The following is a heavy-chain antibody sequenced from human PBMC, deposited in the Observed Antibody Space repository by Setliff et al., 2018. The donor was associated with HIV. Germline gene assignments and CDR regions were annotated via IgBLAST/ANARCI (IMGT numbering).Heavy chain of an antibody. V-gene: IGHV4-39*07. CDR1: GGSISSGDYY. CDR3: AREIYGGNSRPFDY. J-gene: IGHJ4*02. D-gene: IGHD4-17*01. CDR2: IYYSGST. Sequence: SETLSLTCTVSGGSISSGDYYWSWIRQHPGKGLEWIGSIYYSGSTNYNPSLKSRVTISVDTSKNQFSLKLSSVTAADTAVYYCAREIYGGNSRPFDYWGQGTLVTVSS.